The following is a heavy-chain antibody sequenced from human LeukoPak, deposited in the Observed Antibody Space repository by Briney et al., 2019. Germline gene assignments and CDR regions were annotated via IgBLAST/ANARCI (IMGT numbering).Heavy chain of an antibody. J-gene: IGHJ4*02. D-gene: IGHD3-9*01. CDR3: ARLLGDYDILTGYGYYFDY. CDR2: IYPGDSDT. V-gene: IGHV5-51*01. CDR1: GYSFTSYW. Sequence: EESLKISCKGSGYSFTSYWIGWVRQMPGKGLEWMGIIYPGDSDTRYSPSFQGQVTISADKSISTAYLQWSSLKASDTAMYYCARLLGDYDILTGYGYYFDYWGQGTLVTVSS.